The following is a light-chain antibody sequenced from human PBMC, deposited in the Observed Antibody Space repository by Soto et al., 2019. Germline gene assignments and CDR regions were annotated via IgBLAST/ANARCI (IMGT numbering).Light chain of an antibody. Sequence: QAVVTQEPSLTVSPGGTVTLTCASSTGAVTSDNYPNWFQLKPGQAPKSVIYSTSNKHSWTPGRFSGSLLGGKAALTLSGVQPEDEAEYYCLLYYGGVYVFGSGTKVTVL. CDR3: LLYYGGVYV. CDR1: TGAVTSDNY. V-gene: IGLV7-43*01. J-gene: IGLJ1*01. CDR2: STS.